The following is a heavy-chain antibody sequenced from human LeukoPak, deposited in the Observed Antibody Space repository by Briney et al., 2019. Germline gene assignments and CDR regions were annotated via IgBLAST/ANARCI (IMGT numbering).Heavy chain of an antibody. D-gene: IGHD5-12*01. V-gene: IGHV1-18*01. CDR1: GYTFTSYG. Sequence: ASVKVSCKASGYTFTSYGISWVRQAPGQGLEWMGWISAYNGNTNYAQKLQGRVTMTTDTSTSTAYMELRSLRSDDTAVYYCARDLRYSGYVRVYYYYGMDVGGQGTTVTVSS. J-gene: IGHJ6*02. CDR2: ISAYNGNT. CDR3: ARDLRYSGYVRVYYYYGMDV.